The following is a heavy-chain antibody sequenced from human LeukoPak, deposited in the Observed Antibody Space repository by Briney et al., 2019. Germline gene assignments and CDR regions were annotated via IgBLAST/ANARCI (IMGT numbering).Heavy chain of an antibody. CDR3: ARGKNSGYDTTYDY. D-gene: IGHD5-12*01. Sequence: ASVKVSCKVSGYTLTELSMHWVRQAPGKGLEWMGGFDPEDGETIYAQKFQGRVTITADESTSTAYMELSSLRSEDTAVYYCARGKNSGYDTTYDYWGQGTLVTVSS. CDR1: GYTLTELS. CDR2: FDPEDGET. V-gene: IGHV1-24*01. J-gene: IGHJ4*02.